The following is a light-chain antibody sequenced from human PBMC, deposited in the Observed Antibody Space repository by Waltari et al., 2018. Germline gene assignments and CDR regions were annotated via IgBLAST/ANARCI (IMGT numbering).Light chain of an antibody. CDR3: QQYDISPPWT. J-gene: IGKJ1*01. V-gene: IGKV3-20*01. CDR2: GAS. CDR1: QNGAGTF. Sequence: EIVLTQSPATLSLSPGNRATLSCRARQNGAGTFLAWYQQKPGQAPRLLIYGASNRATGIPDRFTGSGSGTDFTLTIIRLEPDDSAVYYCQQYDISPPWTFGQGTKVEI.